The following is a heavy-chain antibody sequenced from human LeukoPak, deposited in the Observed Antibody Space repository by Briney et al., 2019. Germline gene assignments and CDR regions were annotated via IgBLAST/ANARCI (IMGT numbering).Heavy chain of an antibody. J-gene: IGHJ4*02. CDR1: DYSISSGYY. CDR3: ARHIAAAANFDY. Sequence: PSETLSLTCAVSDYSISSGYYWGWIRPPPGKGLEWIGSIYHSGSTYYKPSLKSRVTMSVDTSKNQFSLKLSSVTAADTAVYYCARHIAAAANFDYWGQGTLVTVSS. CDR2: IYHSGST. V-gene: IGHV4-38-2*01. D-gene: IGHD6-13*01.